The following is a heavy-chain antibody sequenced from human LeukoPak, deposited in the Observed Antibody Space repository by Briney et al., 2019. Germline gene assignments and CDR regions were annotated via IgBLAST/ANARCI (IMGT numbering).Heavy chain of an antibody. V-gene: IGHV5-51*01. D-gene: IGHD3-22*01. CDR2: NYPGDSDT. CDR3: ARRIYDSSGYLGYYFDY. J-gene: IGHJ4*02. Sequence: EALQIFSKGSSYSSTSYWIGWGRQMPGKGLEWMGINYPGDSDTRYNPSFQGQVTTSADKTISTAYLQWSSLKASDTAMYYCARRIYDSSGYLGYYFDYWGQGTLVTVSS. CDR1: SYSSTSYW.